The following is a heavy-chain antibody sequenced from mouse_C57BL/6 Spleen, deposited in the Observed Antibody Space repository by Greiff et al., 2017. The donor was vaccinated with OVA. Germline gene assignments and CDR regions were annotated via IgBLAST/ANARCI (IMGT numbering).Heavy chain of an antibody. CDR2: ISDGGSYT. Sequence: EVKLVESGGGLVKPGGSLKLSCAASGFTFSSYAMSWVRQTPEKRLEWVATISDGGSYTYYPDNVKGRFTISRDNAKNNLYLQMSHLKSEDTAMYYCARDQGMVTLDYWGQGTTLTVSS. CDR1: GFTFSSYA. CDR3: ARDQGMVTLDY. V-gene: IGHV5-4*01. D-gene: IGHD2-10*02. J-gene: IGHJ2*01.